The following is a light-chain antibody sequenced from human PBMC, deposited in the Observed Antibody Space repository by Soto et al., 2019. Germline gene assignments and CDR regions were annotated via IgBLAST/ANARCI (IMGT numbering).Light chain of an antibody. CDR1: ERVTSN. Sequence: EILMTPSPAPLSVSPGERATLSCRASERVTSNLAWDQHKPGQAHSLLIYDASTRATAIPARFSVSGSGTEVTLNIRTLESEDIAVYPCQPYHTWPHTCGQGTKLESK. J-gene: IGKJ2*01. CDR2: DAS. V-gene: IGKV3-15*01. CDR3: QPYHTWPHT.